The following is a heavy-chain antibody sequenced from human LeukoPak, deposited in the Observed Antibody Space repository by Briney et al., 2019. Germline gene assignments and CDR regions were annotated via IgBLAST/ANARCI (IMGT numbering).Heavy chain of an antibody. Sequence: SETLSLTCTVSGGSISTYYWSWIRQPPGKGLEWIAYMYYSGGTNYNPSLKSRVTISVDTSKNQFSLKLSSVTAADTAVYYCARFVAVAAFDYWGQGTLVTVSS. CDR2: MYYSGGT. V-gene: IGHV4-59*08. J-gene: IGHJ4*02. CDR1: GGSISTYY. CDR3: ARFVAVAAFDY. D-gene: IGHD6-19*01.